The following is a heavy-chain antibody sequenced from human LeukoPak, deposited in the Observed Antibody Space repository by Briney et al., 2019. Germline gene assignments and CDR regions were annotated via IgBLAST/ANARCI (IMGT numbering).Heavy chain of an antibody. CDR2: MNPHSANT. CDR3: ARGLGGSGYYYYYYMDV. CDR1: GYTFTNYD. V-gene: IGHV1-8*01. Sequence: GASVKVSCKASGYTFTNYDINWVRQATGQGLEWMGWMNPHSANTGYSQKFQGRITMTWNTSISTAYMELSSLRSEDTAIYYCARGLGGSGYYYYYYMDVWGKGTTVTVSS. J-gene: IGHJ6*03. D-gene: IGHD2-15*01.